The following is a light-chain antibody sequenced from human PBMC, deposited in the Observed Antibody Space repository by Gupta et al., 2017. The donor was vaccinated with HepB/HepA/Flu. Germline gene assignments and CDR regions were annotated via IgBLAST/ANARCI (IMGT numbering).Light chain of an antibody. Sequence: DIQMTQSPSSLSASVGDRVTITCQASQSISSYLNWYQQKPGKAPKLLIYAAYSLQSGVPSRFSGSGSGTDFTLTISSLQPEDFATYYCQQSYSTLALTFGGGTKVEIK. J-gene: IGKJ4*01. CDR3: QQSYSTLALT. CDR1: QSISSY. V-gene: IGKV1-39*01. CDR2: AAY.